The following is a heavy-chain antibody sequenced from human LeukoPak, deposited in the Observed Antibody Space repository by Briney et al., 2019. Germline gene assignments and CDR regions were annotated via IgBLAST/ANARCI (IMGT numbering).Heavy chain of an antibody. Sequence: GGSLRLSCAASGFTINSNSMNWVRQAPGKGLEWVSAISSSSSYIFYADSVKGRFTISRDNAKNTLYLQMDSLRAEDTAVYYCARDLNRRVFTDYWGQGTLVTVSS. CDR1: GFTINSNS. V-gene: IGHV3-21*01. CDR3: ARDLNRRVFTDY. CDR2: ISSSSSYI. J-gene: IGHJ4*02.